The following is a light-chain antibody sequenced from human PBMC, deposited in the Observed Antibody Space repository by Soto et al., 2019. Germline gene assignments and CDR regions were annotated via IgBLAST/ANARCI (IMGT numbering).Light chain of an antibody. CDR2: GAS. Sequence: EIVLTQSPATLSLSPGERATLSCRASQSVSSNYLAWYQQKRGQATRLLIYGASSRATGIPTRFSGSGSGTDFTLTISRLEPEDFAVYYCQQYDTSPRTFGQGTKVEI. CDR3: QQYDTSPRT. J-gene: IGKJ1*01. V-gene: IGKV3-20*01. CDR1: QSVSSNY.